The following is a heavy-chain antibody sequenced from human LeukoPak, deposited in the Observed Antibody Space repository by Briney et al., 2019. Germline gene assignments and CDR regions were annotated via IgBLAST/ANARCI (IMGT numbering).Heavy chain of an antibody. Sequence: PSETLSLTCTVSGASISRSDYFWGWIRQPPGKGLEWTGSIYYSGSTYYSPSLKGRVTISVDTSRNQFSLKLNSVTAADTAVYYCARSSEYGDPFNYWGQGTLVTVSS. CDR2: IYYSGST. J-gene: IGHJ4*02. CDR1: GASISRSDYF. D-gene: IGHD4-17*01. V-gene: IGHV4-39*01. CDR3: ARSSEYGDPFNY.